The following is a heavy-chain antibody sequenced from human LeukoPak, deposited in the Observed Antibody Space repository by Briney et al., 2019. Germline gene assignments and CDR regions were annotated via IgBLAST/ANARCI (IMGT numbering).Heavy chain of an antibody. V-gene: IGHV4-59*08. CDR1: DGSISGYY. D-gene: IGHD4-23*01. CDR2: IYYTGST. J-gene: IGHJ2*01. CDR3: ASRADYGGQDWYFDL. Sequence: SETLSLTCTVSDGSISGYYWSWIRQPPGKGLEWIGYIYYTGSTKYNPPLNSRVTISTDKSNDHFSLKLSSVTAADTAVYYCASRADYGGQDWYFDLWGRGTLVTVSS.